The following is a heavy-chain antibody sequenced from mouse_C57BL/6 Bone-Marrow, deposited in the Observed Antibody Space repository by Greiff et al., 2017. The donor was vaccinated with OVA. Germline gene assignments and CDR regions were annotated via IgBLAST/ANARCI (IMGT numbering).Heavy chain of an antibody. D-gene: IGHD2-9*01. Sequence: QVQLQQPGTELVKPGASVKLSCKASGYTFTSYWMHWVKQRPGQGLEWIGNINPSNGGTNYNEKFKSKATLTVDKSSSTAYMQLSSLTSEDSAVYYCARARAYYGYVTWFAYWGQGTLVTVSA. V-gene: IGHV1-53*01. J-gene: IGHJ3*01. CDR1: GYTFTSYW. CDR3: ARARAYYGYVTWFAY. CDR2: INPSNGGT.